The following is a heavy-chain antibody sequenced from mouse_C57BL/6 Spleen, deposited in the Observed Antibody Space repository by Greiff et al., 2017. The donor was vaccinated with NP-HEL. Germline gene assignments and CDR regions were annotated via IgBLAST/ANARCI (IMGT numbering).Heavy chain of an antibody. D-gene: IGHD2-3*01. J-gene: IGHJ2*01. CDR2: IYPGSGST. CDR3: ARDGYYFYYFDY. CDR1: GYTFTSYW. V-gene: IGHV1-55*01. Sequence: QVQLQQPGAELVKPGASVKMSCKASGYTFTSYWITWVKQRPGQGLEWIGDIYPGSGSTNYNEKFKSKATLTVDTSSSTAYMQLSSLTSEDSAVYYCARDGYYFYYFDYWGQGTTLTVSS.